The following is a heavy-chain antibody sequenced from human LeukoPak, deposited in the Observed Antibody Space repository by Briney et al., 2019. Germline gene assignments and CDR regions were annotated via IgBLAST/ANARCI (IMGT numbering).Heavy chain of an antibody. CDR3: AKDRGYSSSSESDY. J-gene: IGHJ4*02. V-gene: IGHV3-23*01. CDR2: ISASGGTT. Sequence: GGSLRLSCAVSGFTYSSNAMSWVRQAPGKGLEWVSAISASGGTTYYADSVKGRFTISRDNSKNTLYLQMNTLRAEDTAVYYCAKDRGYSSSSESDYWGQGTLVTVSS. CDR1: GFTYSSNA. D-gene: IGHD6-6*01.